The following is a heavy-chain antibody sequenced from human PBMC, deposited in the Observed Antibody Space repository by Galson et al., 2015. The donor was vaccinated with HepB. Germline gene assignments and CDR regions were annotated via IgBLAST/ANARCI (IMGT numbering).Heavy chain of an antibody. V-gene: IGHV3-15*01. CDR3: TTDHWYITGTSSLGMDV. J-gene: IGHJ6*02. Sequence: LRLSCAASGLTFSNAWMSWVRQAPGKGLEWVGRIKSKTDGGTTDYAAPVKGRFTISRDDSKNTLYLQMNSLKTEDTAVYYCTTDHWYITGTSSLGMDVWGQGTTVTVSS. CDR2: IKSKTDGGTT. CDR1: GLTFSNAW. D-gene: IGHD1-7*01.